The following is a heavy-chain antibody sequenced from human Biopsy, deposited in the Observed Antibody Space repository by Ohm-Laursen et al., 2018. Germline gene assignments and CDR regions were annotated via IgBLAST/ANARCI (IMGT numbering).Heavy chain of an antibody. CDR1: GGSFTGHY. CDR3: ARGSNEYGGLYFPH. J-gene: IGHJ1*01. V-gene: IGHV4-59*11. CDR2: ISHTGYT. Sequence: SETLSLTCTVSGGSFTGHYWTWIRQPPGKGLECIGHISHTGYTSYKSSLKSRVTISLDTSRKHFSLRLTSLAAADTAVYYCARGSNEYGGLYFPHWGQGTLVTVSS. D-gene: IGHD4-23*01.